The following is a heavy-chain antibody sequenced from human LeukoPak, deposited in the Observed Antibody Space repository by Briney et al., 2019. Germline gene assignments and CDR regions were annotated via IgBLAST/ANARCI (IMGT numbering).Heavy chain of an antibody. CDR3: ARAGSGYYYYYMDV. Sequence: GSLRLSCAVSGFTFSSYSMNWVRQAPGKGLEWVSYISSSSDTIYYADSVKGRFTISRDNAQNSLYFQMSSLGAEDTAVYYCARAGSGYYYYYMDVWGKGTTVTVSS. J-gene: IGHJ6*03. V-gene: IGHV3-48*01. D-gene: IGHD3-10*01. CDR1: GFTFSSYS. CDR2: ISSSSDTI.